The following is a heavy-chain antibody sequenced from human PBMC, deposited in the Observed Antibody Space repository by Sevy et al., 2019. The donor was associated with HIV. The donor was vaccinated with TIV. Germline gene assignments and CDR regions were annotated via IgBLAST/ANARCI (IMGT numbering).Heavy chain of an antibody. V-gene: IGHV3-66*01. CDR2: IYSGGST. D-gene: IGHD1-1*01. Sequence: GGSLRLSCAASGFTVSSNYMSWVRQAPGKGLEWVSVIYSGGSTYYADSVKGRFTISRDNSKNTLYLQMNSLRDEDTAIYYCARDAARVIVPTAGFDSWGQGTLVTVSS. CDR3: ARDAARVIVPTAGFDS. CDR1: GFTVSSNY. J-gene: IGHJ5*01.